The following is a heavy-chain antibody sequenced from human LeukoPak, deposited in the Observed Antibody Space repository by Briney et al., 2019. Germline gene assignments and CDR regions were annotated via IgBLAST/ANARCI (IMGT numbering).Heavy chain of an antibody. CDR2: IIGGGGST. J-gene: IGHJ4*02. Sequence: PGGSLRLSCAASGFTFSSYGMSWVRQAPGKGLEWVSGIIGGGGSTYYADSVKGRFTISGDNSKNTLYLQMNSLRAEDTAVYYCARDPVFGATYSGSYYGYWGQGTLVTVSS. D-gene: IGHD1-26*01. CDR1: GFTFSSYG. V-gene: IGHV3-23*01. CDR3: ARDPVFGATYSGSYYGY.